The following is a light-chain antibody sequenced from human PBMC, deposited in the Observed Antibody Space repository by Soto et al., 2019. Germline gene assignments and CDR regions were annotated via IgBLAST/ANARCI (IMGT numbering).Light chain of an antibody. CDR2: DVS. CDR3: CSYAGSYTYV. CDR1: SSDVGDYNY. V-gene: IGLV2-11*01. Sequence: QSALTQPRSVSGSPGQSVTISCIGTSSDVGDYNYVSWYQQHPGKAPKLMIYDVSQRPSGVPDRFPGSKSGNTASLTISGLQAEDEADYYCCSYAGSYTYVFGTGTKVTVL. J-gene: IGLJ1*01.